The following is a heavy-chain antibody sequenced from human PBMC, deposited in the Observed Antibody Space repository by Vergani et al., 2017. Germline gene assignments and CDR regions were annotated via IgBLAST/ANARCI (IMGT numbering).Heavy chain of an antibody. CDR1: GGSISSSSYY. V-gene: IGHV4-39*07. D-gene: IGHD2-8*01. CDR3: ARRPFYCTNGVCYTGIFWFDP. Sequence: QLQLQESGPGLVKPSETLSLTCTVSGGSISSSSYYWSWIRQPPGKGLEWIGEINHSGSTNYNPSLKSRVTISVDTSKNQFSLKLSSVTAADTAVYYCARRPFYCTNGVCYTGIFWFDPWGQGTLVTVSS. CDR2: INHSGST. J-gene: IGHJ5*02.